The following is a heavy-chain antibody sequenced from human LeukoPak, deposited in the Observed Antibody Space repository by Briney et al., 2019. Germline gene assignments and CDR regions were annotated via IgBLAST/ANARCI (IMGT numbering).Heavy chain of an antibody. CDR2: VSDDGSTT. Sequence: GGSLRLSCAASGFTFSTFWMHWVRQAPGKGLVWVSRVSDDGSTTTYADSVKGRFTISRDNAKNTPYLQMNSLRPEDTAVYYCVRHNAARAFDIWGQGTMVIVSS. J-gene: IGHJ3*02. CDR1: GFTFSTFW. V-gene: IGHV3-74*03. D-gene: IGHD1-1*01. CDR3: VRHNAARAFDI.